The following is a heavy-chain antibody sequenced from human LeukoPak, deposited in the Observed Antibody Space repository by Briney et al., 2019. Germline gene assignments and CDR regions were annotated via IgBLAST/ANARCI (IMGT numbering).Heavy chain of an antibody. V-gene: IGHV4-34*01. CDR2: INHSGST. Sequence: SETLSLTCAVYGGSFSGYYWSWIRQPPGKGLEWIGEINHSGSTNYNPSLKSRVTISVDTSKNQFSLKLSSVTAADAAAYYCARGRAFDIWGQGTMVTVSS. CDR1: GGSFSGYY. J-gene: IGHJ3*02. CDR3: ARGRAFDI.